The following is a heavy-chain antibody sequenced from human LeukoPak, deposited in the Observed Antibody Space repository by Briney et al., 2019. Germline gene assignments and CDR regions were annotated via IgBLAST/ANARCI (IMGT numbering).Heavy chain of an antibody. Sequence: ASVKVSCKASGYTFTRHSIHWVRQAPGQGLEWMRLINPSVGTTNYAQKFQGRVTMTRDTSTSTGYLELGSLRLEDTAVYYCAISGYDSAYYRDSWGQGTLVTVSS. CDR1: GYTFTRHS. D-gene: IGHD1-26*01. CDR3: AISGYDSAYYRDS. J-gene: IGHJ4*02. V-gene: IGHV1-46*01. CDR2: INPSVGTT.